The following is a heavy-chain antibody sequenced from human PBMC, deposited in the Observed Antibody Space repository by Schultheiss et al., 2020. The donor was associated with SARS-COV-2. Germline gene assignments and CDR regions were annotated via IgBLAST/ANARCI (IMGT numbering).Heavy chain of an antibody. Sequence: GGSLRLSCAASGFTVSSYAMHWVRQAPGKGLEWVAVIWYDGSNKYYADSVKGRFTISRDNSKNTLYLQMNSLRAEDTAVYYCAKSTVTKPADYWGQGTLVTVSS. D-gene: IGHD4-17*01. V-gene: IGHV3-30*01. J-gene: IGHJ4*02. CDR2: IWYDGSNK. CDR1: GFTVSSYA. CDR3: AKSTVTKPADY.